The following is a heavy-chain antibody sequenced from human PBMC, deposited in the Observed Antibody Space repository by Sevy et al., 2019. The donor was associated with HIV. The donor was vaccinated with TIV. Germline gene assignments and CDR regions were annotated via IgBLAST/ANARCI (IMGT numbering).Heavy chain of an antibody. CDR2: IWYDGINK. D-gene: IGHD3-10*01. J-gene: IGHJ4*02. CDR1: GFSFSDYG. Sequence: GGSLRLSCEVFGFSFSDYGMHWVRQAPGKGLEWVAAIWYDGINKYYADSVKGRFTIARDNSKNTLYLQMNSLREEDTAMYYCARDNFLSMRISMLRGALSYSFDHWGQGTLVTVSS. V-gene: IGHV3-33*01. CDR3: ARDNFLSMRISMLRGALSYSFDH.